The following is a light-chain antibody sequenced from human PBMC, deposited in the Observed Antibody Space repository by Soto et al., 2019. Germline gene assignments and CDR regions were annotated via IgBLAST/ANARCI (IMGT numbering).Light chain of an antibody. J-gene: IGLJ1*01. V-gene: IGLV1-44*01. CDR1: RSDIGSNT. CDR3: AAWDDSLNVYV. Sequence: QSVLTQPPSASGTPGQRVTMSCSGGRSDIGSNTVDWYQQLPGTAPKLLIYSNNQRPSGVPDRFSGSKSGTSASLAISRLQSEDEADYFCAAWDDSLNVYVFGTGTQLTVL. CDR2: SNN.